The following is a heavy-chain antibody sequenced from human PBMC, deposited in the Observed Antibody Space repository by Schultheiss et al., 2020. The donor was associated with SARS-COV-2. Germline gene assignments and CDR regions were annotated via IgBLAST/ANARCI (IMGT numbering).Heavy chain of an antibody. D-gene: IGHD3-10*01. Sequence: SVKVSCPASGGPFSSYAISWVRQAPGQGLEWMGGIIPIFGTANYAQKFQGRVTITADESTSTAYMELSSLRAEDTAVYYCAKDSRRGYGMDVWGQGTTVTVSS. CDR3: AKDSRRGYGMDV. V-gene: IGHV1-69*13. CDR2: IIPIFGTA. CDR1: GGPFSSYA. J-gene: IGHJ6*02.